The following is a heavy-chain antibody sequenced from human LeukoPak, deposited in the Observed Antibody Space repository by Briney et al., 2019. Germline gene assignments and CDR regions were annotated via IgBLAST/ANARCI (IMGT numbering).Heavy chain of an antibody. CDR3: AREARPLWFGPPGSYYYYGMDV. V-gene: IGHV4-39*01. Sequence: KSSETLSLTCTVSGGSISSSSYYWGWIRQPPGKGLEWIGSIYYSGSTYYNPSLKSRVTISVDTSKNQFSLKLSSVTAADTAVYYCAREARPLWFGPPGSYYYYGMDVWGQGTTVTVSS. D-gene: IGHD3-10*01. CDR2: IYYSGST. J-gene: IGHJ6*02. CDR1: GGSISSSSYY.